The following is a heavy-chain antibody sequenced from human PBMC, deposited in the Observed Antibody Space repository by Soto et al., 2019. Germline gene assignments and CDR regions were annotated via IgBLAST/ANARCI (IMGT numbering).Heavy chain of an antibody. CDR2: ISAYNGNT. CDR1: GYTFTSYG. V-gene: IGHV1-18*01. D-gene: IGHD6-19*01. CDR3: ARVVSSGWFPGWWFDP. Sequence: ASVKVSCKASGYTFTSYGISCVRQAPGQGLEWMGWISAYNGNTNYAQKLQGRVTMTTDTSTSTAYMELRSLRSDDTAVYYCARVVSSGWFPGWWFDPWGQGTLVTVSS. J-gene: IGHJ5*02.